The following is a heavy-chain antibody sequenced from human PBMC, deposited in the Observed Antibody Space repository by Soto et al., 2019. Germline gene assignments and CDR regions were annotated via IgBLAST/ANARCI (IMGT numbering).Heavy chain of an antibody. D-gene: IGHD1-20*01. CDR1: GGTFSSYA. V-gene: IGHV1-69*13. Sequence: ASVKVSCKASGGTFSSYAIGWVRQAPGQGLEWMGGIIPIFGTANYAQKFQGRVTITADESTSTAYMELSSLRSEDTAVYYCARYASASITGTISYNWFDPWGQGTLVTVYS. CDR3: ARYASASITGTISYNWFDP. J-gene: IGHJ5*02. CDR2: IIPIFGTA.